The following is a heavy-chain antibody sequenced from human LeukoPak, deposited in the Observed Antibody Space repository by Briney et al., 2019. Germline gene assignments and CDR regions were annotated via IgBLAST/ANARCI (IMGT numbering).Heavy chain of an antibody. CDR1: GFTLGDYA. J-gene: IGHJ6*03. Sequence: GGSLRLSCTASGFTLGDYAMSWFRQAPGKGLEWVGFIRSKAYGGTTEYAASVKGRFTISRDDSKSIAYLQMNSLKTEDTAVYYCTSGKGPETETYYYMDVWGKGTTVTVSS. V-gene: IGHV3-49*03. D-gene: IGHD1-14*01. CDR3: TSGKGPETETYYYMDV. CDR2: IRSKAYGGTT.